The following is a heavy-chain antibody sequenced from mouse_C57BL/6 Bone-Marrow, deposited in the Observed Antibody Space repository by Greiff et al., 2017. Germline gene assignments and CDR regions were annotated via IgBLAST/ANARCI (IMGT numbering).Heavy chain of an antibody. CDR1: GFTFSSYG. V-gene: IGHV5-6*01. D-gene: IGHD2-2*01. J-gene: IGHJ2*01. CDR3: ARQRGCYGYDGGYYFDY. Sequence: DVQLVESGGDLVKPGGSLKLSCAASGFTFSSYGMSWVRQTPDKRLEWVATISSGGSYTYYPDSVKGRFTISRDNAKNTLYLKMSSLKSEDTAMYYCARQRGCYGYDGGYYFDYWGQGTTLTVSS. CDR2: ISSGGSYT.